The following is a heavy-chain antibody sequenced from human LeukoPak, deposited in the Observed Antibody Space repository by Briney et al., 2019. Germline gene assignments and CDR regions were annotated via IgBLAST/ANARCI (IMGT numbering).Heavy chain of an antibody. CDR3: ARGVFGADDVFDI. CDR1: GGTFSSYA. D-gene: IGHD3-10*01. CDR2: IIPIFGTA. V-gene: IGHV1-69*01. J-gene: IGHJ3*02. Sequence: SVKVSCKASGGTFSSYAISRVRQAPGQGLEWMGGIIPIFGTANYAQKFQGRVTITADESTSTAYMELSSLRSEDTAVYYCARGVFGADDVFDIWGQGTMVTVSS.